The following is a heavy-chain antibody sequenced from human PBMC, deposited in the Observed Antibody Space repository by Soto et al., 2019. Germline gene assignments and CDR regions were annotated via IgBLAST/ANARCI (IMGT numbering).Heavy chain of an antibody. CDR3: ARRGLIAAAGIWFDP. D-gene: IGHD6-13*01. V-gene: IGHV5-51*01. CDR2: IYPGDSDT. CDR1: GYSFTSYW. Sequence: ESLKISCKGSGYSFTSYWIGWVRQMPGKGLERMGIIYPGDSDTRYSPSFQGQVTISADKSISTAYLQWSSLKASDTAMYYCARRGLIAAAGIWFDPWGQGTLVTVSS. J-gene: IGHJ5*02.